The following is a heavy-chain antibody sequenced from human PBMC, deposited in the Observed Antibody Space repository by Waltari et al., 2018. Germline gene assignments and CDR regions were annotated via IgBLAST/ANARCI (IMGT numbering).Heavy chain of an antibody. CDR1: GGSISSYY. CDR2: IYYSGST. V-gene: IGHV4-59*01. CDR3: ARQSSGWYYFDY. D-gene: IGHD6-19*01. Sequence: QVQLQESGPGLVKPSETLSLTCPVSGGSISSYYWSWIRQPPGKGLEWIGYIYYSGSTNYNPSLKSRVTISVDTSKNQFSLKLSSVTAADTAVYYCARQSSGWYYFDYWGQGTLVTVSS. J-gene: IGHJ4*02.